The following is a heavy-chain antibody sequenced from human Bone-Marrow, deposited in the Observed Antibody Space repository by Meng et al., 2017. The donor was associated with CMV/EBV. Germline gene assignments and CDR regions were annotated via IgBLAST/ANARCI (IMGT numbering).Heavy chain of an antibody. CDR1: GFTFSSYS. V-gene: IGHV3-23*01. D-gene: IGHD1-26*01. CDR2: ISGSGNSR. CDR3: AKDRWELRDAFDI. J-gene: IGHJ3*02. Sequence: GESLKISCAASGFTFSSYSMNWVRQAPGKGLEWVSTISGSGNSRYYADSVKGRFTISRDNSKNTLYLQMNSLRAEDTAVYYCAKDRWELRDAFDIWGQGTMVTVSS.